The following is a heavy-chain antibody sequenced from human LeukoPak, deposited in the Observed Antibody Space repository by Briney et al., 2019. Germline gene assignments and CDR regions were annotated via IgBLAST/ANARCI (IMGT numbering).Heavy chain of an antibody. CDR2: VRGSDAGT. Sequence: PGGSLRLSCAASGFTFSSYAMNWVRQAPGKGLEWVSAVRGSDAGTSYADSVKGRFTISRDNSKNTLYLQMNSLRAEDTAVYYCAKNRSGSYYSGSDYWGQGTLVTLPS. D-gene: IGHD1-26*01. J-gene: IGHJ4*02. CDR1: GFTFSSYA. CDR3: AKNRSGSYYSGSDY. V-gene: IGHV3-23*01.